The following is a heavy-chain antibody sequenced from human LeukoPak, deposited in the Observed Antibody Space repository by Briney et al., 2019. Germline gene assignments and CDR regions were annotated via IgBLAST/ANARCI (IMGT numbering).Heavy chain of an antibody. D-gene: IGHD3-10*01. CDR3: ARGRITMVRGVIITWYFDY. CDR2: MNPNSGNT. J-gene: IGHJ4*02. CDR1: GYTFTSYD. Sequence: ASVKVSCKASGYTFTSYDINRVRQATGQGLEWMGWMNPNSGNTGYAQKFQGRVTMTRNTSISTAYMELSSLRSEDTAVYYCARGRITMVRGVIITWYFDYWGQGTLVTVSS. V-gene: IGHV1-8*01.